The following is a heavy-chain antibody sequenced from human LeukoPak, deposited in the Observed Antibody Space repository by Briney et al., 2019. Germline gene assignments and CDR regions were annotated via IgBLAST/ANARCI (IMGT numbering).Heavy chain of an antibody. J-gene: IGHJ5*02. D-gene: IGHD3-16*02. CDR2: ISGSGGST. V-gene: IGHV3-23*01. Sequence: GGSLRLSCAASGFTFNPYAMSWVRQAPGTGLEWVSSISGSGGSTYYADSVKGRFTISRDNSNNTLYLQINSLRADDTAVYYCAKPPSLWWFDPWGQGTLVTVTS. CDR3: AKPPSLWWFDP. CDR1: GFTFNPYA.